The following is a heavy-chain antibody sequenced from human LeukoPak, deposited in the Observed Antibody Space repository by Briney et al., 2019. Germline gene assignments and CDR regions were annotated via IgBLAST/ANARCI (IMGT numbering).Heavy chain of an antibody. V-gene: IGHV3-30*02. CDR2: IRYDGSNK. J-gene: IGHJ4*02. D-gene: IGHD6-6*01. CDR3: AKDQGIAARPALDY. CDR1: EFTFSSYG. Sequence: GGSPRLSCAASEFTFSSYGMHWVRQAPGKGLEWVAFIRYDGSNKYYADSVKGRFTISRDNSKNTLYLQMNSLRAEDTAVYYCAKDQGIAARPALDYWGQGTLVTVSS.